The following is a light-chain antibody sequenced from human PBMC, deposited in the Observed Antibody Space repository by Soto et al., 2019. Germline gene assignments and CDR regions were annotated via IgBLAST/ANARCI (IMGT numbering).Light chain of an antibody. V-gene: IGLV2-11*01. J-gene: IGLJ3*02. CDR3: CSYTASDIWV. CDR2: AVS. Sequence: QSVLTQPRSVSGSPGQSVTISCTGTNSDVGGYNFVSWYQQLPGKAPKLMISAVSQRPSGVPDRFSGSKSGNTASLTISGLQAADEADYFCCSYTASDIWVFDGGTKVTVL. CDR1: NSDVGGYNF.